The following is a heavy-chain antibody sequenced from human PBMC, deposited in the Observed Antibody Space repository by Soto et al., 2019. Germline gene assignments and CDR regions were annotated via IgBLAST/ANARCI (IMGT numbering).Heavy chain of an antibody. CDR2: IKSKTDGGTT. D-gene: IGHD3-22*01. J-gene: IGHJ4*01. Sequence: EVQLVESGGGLVKPGGSLRLSCAASGFIFGNAWINWVRQAPGKGLEWVCRIKSKTDGGTTDYAAPVKGRFAISRDDSKNIVYMQMNSLKIEDTAVYFCSTDSYMNMIVFRLDYWGHGTLVTVSS. V-gene: IGHV3-15*07. CDR1: GFIFGNAW. CDR3: STDSYMNMIVFRLDY.